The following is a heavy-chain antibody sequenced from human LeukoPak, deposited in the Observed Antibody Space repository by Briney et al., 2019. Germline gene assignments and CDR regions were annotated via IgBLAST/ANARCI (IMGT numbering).Heavy chain of an antibody. J-gene: IGHJ3*02. Sequence: PSQTLSLTCTVSGGSVNSGGCYWSWIRQHPGKGLEWIGNIYYTGTTYYNSSLKSRVSISLDVSKNQFSLKLTSVTAADTAVFYCARRYWSSGWSGLDIWGQGTMVTVSS. CDR3: ARRYWSSGWSGLDI. CDR1: GGSVNSGGCY. CDR2: IYYTGTT. D-gene: IGHD6-19*01. V-gene: IGHV4-31*03.